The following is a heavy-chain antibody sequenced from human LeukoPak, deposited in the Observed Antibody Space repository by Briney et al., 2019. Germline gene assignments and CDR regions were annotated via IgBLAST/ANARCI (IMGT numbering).Heavy chain of an antibody. CDR2: INPNSGGT. CDR3: ARDGIVVVPAAMPDY. CDR1: GYTFTGYY. J-gene: IGHJ4*02. V-gene: IGHV1-2*02. D-gene: IGHD2-2*01. Sequence: ASVKVSCKASGYTFTGYYMHWVRQAPGQGLEWMGWINPNSGGTNYAQKFQGRVTMTRDTSISTAYMELRSLRSDDTAVYYCARDGIVVVPAAMPDYWGQGTLVTVSS.